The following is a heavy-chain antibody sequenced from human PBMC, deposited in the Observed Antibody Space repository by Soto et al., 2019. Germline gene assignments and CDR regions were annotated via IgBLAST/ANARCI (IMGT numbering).Heavy chain of an antibody. V-gene: IGHV4-59*01. J-gene: IGHJ6*02. CDR3: ARGWGNGDYYYYGLDV. D-gene: IGHD3-16*01. CDR2: IYYSGST. CDR1: GGSINSYY. Sequence: PSETLSLTCSVSGGSINSYYWSWIRQPPGKGLEWIGYIYYSGSTSYNPSLKSRVTISVDTSKNRFSLKLNSVSAADTAVYYCARGWGNGDYYYYGLDVWGQGTTVTVSS.